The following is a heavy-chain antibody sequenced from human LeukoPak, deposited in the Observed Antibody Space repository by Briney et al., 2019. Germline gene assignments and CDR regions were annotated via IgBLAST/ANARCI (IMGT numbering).Heavy chain of an antibody. J-gene: IGHJ4*02. Sequence: GGSLRLSCAASGFTFSSYGMSWVRQAPGKGLEWVSAISGSGGSTYYADSVKGRFTISRDNSKNTLYLQMNSLRAEDTAVYYCAKDLEGAHENFDYWGQGTLVTVSS. CDR3: AKDLEGAHENFDY. V-gene: IGHV3-23*01. D-gene: IGHD3-3*01. CDR1: GFTFSSYG. CDR2: ISGSGGST.